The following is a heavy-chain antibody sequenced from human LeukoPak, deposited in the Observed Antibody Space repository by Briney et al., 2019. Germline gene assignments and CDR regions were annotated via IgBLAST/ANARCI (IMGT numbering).Heavy chain of an antibody. CDR1: GGTFSSYA. Sequence: SVKVSWKASGGTFSSYAISWVRQAPGQGLEWMGRIIPILGIANYAQKFQGRVTITADKSTSTAYMELSSLRSEDTAVYYCARTPYYYDSSGYADYWGQGTLVTVSS. CDR2: IIPILGIA. V-gene: IGHV1-69*04. J-gene: IGHJ4*02. D-gene: IGHD3-22*01. CDR3: ARTPYYYDSSGYADY.